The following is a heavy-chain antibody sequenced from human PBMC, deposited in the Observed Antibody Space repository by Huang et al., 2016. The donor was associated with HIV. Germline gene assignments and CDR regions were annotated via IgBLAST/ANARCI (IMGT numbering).Heavy chain of an antibody. J-gene: IGHJ3*02. CDR1: GFPFNNLA. Sequence: QVQLVGSGGGVVQPGRSLRLSCAASGFPFNNLAMHWVSQAPGKRLDWVALISNDVSNNYYADSVKGRFTISRDSSKSTLFLHMTSLRTEDTAVYYCARAKDTWDAYDIWGQGTMVIVSS. V-gene: IGHV3-30-3*01. CDR2: ISNDVSNN. CDR3: ARAKDTWDAYDI. D-gene: IGHD5-18*01.